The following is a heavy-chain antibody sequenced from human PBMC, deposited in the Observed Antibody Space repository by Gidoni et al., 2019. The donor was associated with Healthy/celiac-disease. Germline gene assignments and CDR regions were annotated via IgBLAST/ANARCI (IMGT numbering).Heavy chain of an antibody. CDR2: ISGSGGST. J-gene: IGHJ3*02. CDR3: AKELGLYYYDREDAFDI. V-gene: IGHV3-23*01. Sequence: EVQLLESGGVLVQPGGSLILSCASSGFTFSSSAISWVRQAPGKGLEWVSAISGSGGSTYYAESVKGRFTISRDNSKNTLYLQMNSLRAEDTAVYYCAKELGLYYYDREDAFDIWGQGTMVTVSS. CDR1: GFTFSSSA. D-gene: IGHD3-22*01.